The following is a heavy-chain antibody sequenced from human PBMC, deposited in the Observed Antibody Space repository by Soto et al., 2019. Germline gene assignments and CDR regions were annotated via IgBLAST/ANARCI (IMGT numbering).Heavy chain of an antibody. D-gene: IGHD3-10*01. J-gene: IGHJ4*02. Sequence: LRLSCAASGFTFSSYQMNWVRQAPGKGLEWVANIKQDGSEKYYVDSVKGRFTISRDSAKNSLYLQMNSLRAEDTAVYYCARVAPYYYGSGSYYFDYWGQGTLVTVSS. CDR3: ARVAPYYYGSGSYYFDY. CDR1: GFTFSSYQ. CDR2: IKQDGSEK. V-gene: IGHV3-7*01.